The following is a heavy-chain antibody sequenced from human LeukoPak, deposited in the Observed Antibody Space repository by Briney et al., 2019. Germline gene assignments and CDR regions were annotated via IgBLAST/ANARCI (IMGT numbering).Heavy chain of an antibody. CDR2: IDYSGST. CDR3: ARTITVIKRYFVF. CDR1: GGSISSTIYY. D-gene: IGHD3-22*01. Sequence: PSETLSLTCTVSGGSISSTIYYWGWIRQPPGKGLEWIGSIDYSGSTYYNPSLKSRVTISVDTSKNQFSLNLSSVTAADRAVYYCARTITVIKRYFVFWGQGTLVTVSS. J-gene: IGHJ4*02. V-gene: IGHV4-39*01.